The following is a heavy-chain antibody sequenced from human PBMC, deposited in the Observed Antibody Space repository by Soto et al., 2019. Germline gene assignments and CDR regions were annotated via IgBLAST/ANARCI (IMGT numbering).Heavy chain of an antibody. CDR1: GYTFTGYY. CDR2: INPKSGGT. V-gene: IGHV1-2*02. CDR3: ARVAAHRVYYYYYGLDV. Sequence: ASVKVSCKASGYTFTGYYLHWVRQAPGQGLEWMGWINPKSGGTGYAQKFQGRVTMTRNTSIATAYMELSSLRSEDTAVYYCARVAAHRVYYYYYGLDVWGQGTTVTVSS. J-gene: IGHJ6*02.